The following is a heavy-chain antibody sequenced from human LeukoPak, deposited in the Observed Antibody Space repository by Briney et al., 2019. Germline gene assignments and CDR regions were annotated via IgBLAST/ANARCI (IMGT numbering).Heavy chain of an antibody. D-gene: IGHD1-26*01. J-gene: IGHJ4*02. CDR1: GFTFSSYG. CDR3: AKAPRPWVGGATGSRYYFDY. V-gene: IGHV3-30*18. CDR2: ISYDGSNK. Sequence: GGSLRLSCAASGFTFSSYGMHWVRQAPGKGLEWVAVISYDGSNKYYADSVKGRFTISRDNSKNTLYLQMNSLRAEDAAVYYCAKAPRPWVGGATGSRYYFDYWGQGTLVTVSS.